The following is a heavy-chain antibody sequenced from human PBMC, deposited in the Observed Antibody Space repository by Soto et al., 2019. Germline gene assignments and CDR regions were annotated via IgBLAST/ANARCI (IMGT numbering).Heavy chain of an antibody. D-gene: IGHD2-15*01. CDR3: ARDRLYCGGGSCYYSCYGMDV. Sequence: EVQLVESGGGLVQPGGSLRLACAASGFTFSSYSMNWVRQAPGKGLEWVSYISSSSSTIYEADSVKGRFTISRDNAKNSRDLQMISLRDEDTDVYYCARDRLYCGGGSCYYSCYGMDVWGQGTTVTVSS. CDR1: GFTFSSYS. V-gene: IGHV3-48*02. J-gene: IGHJ6*02. CDR2: ISSSSSTI.